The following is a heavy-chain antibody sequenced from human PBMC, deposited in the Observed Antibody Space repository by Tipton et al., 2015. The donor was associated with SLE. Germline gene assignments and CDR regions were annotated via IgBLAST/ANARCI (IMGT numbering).Heavy chain of an antibody. V-gene: IGHV4-4*07. CDR2: IYISGGT. Sequence: TLSLTCAVYGGSFSGYYWTWIRQPAGKGLEYIGRIYISGGTNYNPSLDSRVTMSVDTSKNQVSLKLTSVTAADTAEYYCARDGRGDDSFDIWGQGTMVSVSS. CDR1: GGSFSGYY. J-gene: IGHJ3*02. CDR3: ARDGRGDDSFDI.